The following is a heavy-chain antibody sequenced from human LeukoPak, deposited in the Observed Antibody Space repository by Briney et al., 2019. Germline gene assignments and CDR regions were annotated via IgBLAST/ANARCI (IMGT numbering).Heavy chain of an antibody. CDR2: IYHSGST. J-gene: IGHJ6*03. CDR3: ARGRYCSSTSCYGPYYYYYMDV. Sequence: SETLSLTCTVSGGSISSYYWSWIRQPPGKGLEWIGYIYHSGSTNYNPSLKSRVTMSVDTSKNQFSLQLNSVTPEDTAVYYCARGRYCSSTSCYGPYYYYYMDVWGKGTTVTVSS. CDR1: GGSISSYY. V-gene: IGHV4-59*12. D-gene: IGHD2-2*01.